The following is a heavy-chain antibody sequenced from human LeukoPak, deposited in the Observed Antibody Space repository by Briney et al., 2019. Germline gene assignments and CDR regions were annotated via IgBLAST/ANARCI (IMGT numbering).Heavy chain of an antibody. J-gene: IGHJ6*04. V-gene: IGHV5-51*01. CDR1: GSIFTSYW. CDR2: IYPGDSDT. Sequence: GASLKISCEGSGSIFTSYWIGWVRPVPGKGLEWMGIIYPGDSDTRYSPSFQGQVTISADKSISTAYLQWSSLKASDTAMYYCARVYNWNDGDYYYGMDVWGKGTTVTVSS. CDR3: ARVYNWNDGDYYYGMDV. D-gene: IGHD1-1*01.